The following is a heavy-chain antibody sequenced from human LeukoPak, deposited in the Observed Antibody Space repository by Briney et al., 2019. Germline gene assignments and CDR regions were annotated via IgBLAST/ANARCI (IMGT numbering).Heavy chain of an antibody. V-gene: IGHV3-48*01. D-gene: IGHD6-13*01. CDR2: ITNSGNSK. CDR1: EFTFSSYS. J-gene: IGHJ5*02. Sequence: PGGSLRLSCAASEFTFSSYSMNWVRQAPGKGLEWVSYITNSGNSKSYADSVKGRFTISRDNSKNTLYLQMNSLRAEDTAVYYCARSSSSWPNWFDPWGQGTLVTVSS. CDR3: ARSSSSWPNWFDP.